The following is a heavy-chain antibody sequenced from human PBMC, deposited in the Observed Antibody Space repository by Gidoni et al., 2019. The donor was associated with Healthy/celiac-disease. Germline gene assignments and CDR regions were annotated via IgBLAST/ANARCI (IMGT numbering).Heavy chain of an antibody. J-gene: IGHJ6*02. CDR2: INSDGSST. D-gene: IGHD3-3*01. V-gene: IGHV3-74*01. Sequence: EVQLVESGGGLVQPGGSLRLSCAASGFTFSSYWMHWVRQAPGKGLVWVSRINSDGSSTSYADSVKGRFTISRDNAKNTLYLQMNSLRAEDTAVYYCARVSVVGNYDFWSGLGSMDVWGQGTTVTVSS. CDR1: GFTFSSYW. CDR3: ARVSVVGNYDFWSGLGSMDV.